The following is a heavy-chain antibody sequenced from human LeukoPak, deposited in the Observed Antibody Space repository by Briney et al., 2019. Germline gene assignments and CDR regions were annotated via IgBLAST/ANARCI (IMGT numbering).Heavy chain of an antibody. D-gene: IGHD6-13*01. CDR2: FYARGNT. Sequence: SETLSLTCNVAGGSISNYYWNWIRQPAGKGLEGIGRFYARGNTNYNPSLKSRVTMSVDTSKNQFSLKLSSVNAADTAVYYCARVSSSWYQDWYFDLWGRGTLVTVSS. V-gene: IGHV4-4*07. CDR1: GGSISNYY. J-gene: IGHJ2*01. CDR3: ARVSSSWYQDWYFDL.